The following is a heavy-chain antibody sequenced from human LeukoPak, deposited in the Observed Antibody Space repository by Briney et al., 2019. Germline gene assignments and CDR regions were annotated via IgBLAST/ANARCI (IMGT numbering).Heavy chain of an antibody. J-gene: IGHJ6*02. V-gene: IGHV1-58*02. CDR3: ASHGSGSYWGYYYYGMDV. Sequence: GASVKVSCKASGFTFTSSAMQWVRQARGQRLEWIGWIVVGSGNTNYAQKFQGRVTMTRNTSISTAYMELSSLRSEDTAVYYCASHGSGSYWGYYYYGMDVWGQGTTVTVSS. CDR1: GFTFTSSA. CDR2: IVVGSGNT. D-gene: IGHD3-10*01.